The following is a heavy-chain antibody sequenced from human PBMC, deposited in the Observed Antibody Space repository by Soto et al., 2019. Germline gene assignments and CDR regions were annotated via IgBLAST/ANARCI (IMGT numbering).Heavy chain of an antibody. CDR3: ARGLISGSHYSGGWYYFDS. CDR2: INHSGSA. V-gene: IGHV4-34*01. CDR1: GESFSGYI. J-gene: IGHJ4*02. D-gene: IGHD1-26*01. Sequence: QVQLQQSGAGLLKPSETLSLTCAVYGESFSGYIWTWIRQTPGKGLQWTGQINHSGSANYNPSLKSRVTISVHTSNSQFSLELSSVTAADTAVYYCARGLISGSHYSGGWYYFDSWGQGTQVTVSS.